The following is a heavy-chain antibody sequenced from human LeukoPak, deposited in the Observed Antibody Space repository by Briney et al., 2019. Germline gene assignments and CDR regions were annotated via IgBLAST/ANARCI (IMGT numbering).Heavy chain of an antibody. J-gene: IGHJ4*02. V-gene: IGHV3-23*01. D-gene: IGHD6-19*01. Sequence: PGGSLRLSCAASGFTFSSYAMSWVRQAPGKGLEWVSAISGSGGSTYYVDSVKGRFTISRDNSKNTLYLQMNSLRAEDTAVYYCVVRGWMVIGYRFDYWGQGTLVTVSS. CDR2: ISGSGGST. CDR1: GFTFSSYA. CDR3: VVRGWMVIGYRFDY.